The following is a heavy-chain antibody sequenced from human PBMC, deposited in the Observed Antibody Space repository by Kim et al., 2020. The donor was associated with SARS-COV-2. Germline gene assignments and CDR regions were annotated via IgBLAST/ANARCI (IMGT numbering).Heavy chain of an antibody. J-gene: IGHJ4*02. CDR2: INHSGST. Sequence: SETLSLTCAVYGGSFSGYYWSWIRQPPGKGLEWIGEINHSGSTNYNPSLKSRVTISVDTSKNQFSLKLSSVTAADTAVYYCARGRMVRGVIIFLSAVYYFDYWGQGTLVTVSS. V-gene: IGHV4-34*01. CDR1: GGSFSGYY. CDR3: ARGRMVRGVIIFLSAVYYFDY. D-gene: IGHD3-10*01.